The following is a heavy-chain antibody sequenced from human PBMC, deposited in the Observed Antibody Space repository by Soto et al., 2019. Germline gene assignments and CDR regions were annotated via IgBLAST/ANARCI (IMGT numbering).Heavy chain of an antibody. J-gene: IGHJ4*02. Sequence: EVQLLESGGDLVQPGGSLRLSCATSGFSFSSYAMSWVRQAPGKGLEWVSAISGSGGNTFYANSVRGRFTISRDNFENTLYLQMSSLRADDTALYYCAKDYGLGGGSCYPYWGQGTLVTVSS. D-gene: IGHD2-15*01. CDR1: GFSFSSYA. V-gene: IGHV3-23*01. CDR3: AKDYGLGGGSCYPY. CDR2: ISGSGGNT.